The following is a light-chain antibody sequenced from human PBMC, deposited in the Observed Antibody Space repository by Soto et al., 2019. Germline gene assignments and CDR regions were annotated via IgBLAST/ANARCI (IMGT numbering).Light chain of an antibody. CDR2: EDN. CDR3: QSYDSSTVV. V-gene: IGLV6-57*04. CDR1: SGSIASNY. J-gene: IGLJ2*01. Sequence: NFMLTQPHSVSESPGKTVTISCTRSSGSIASNYVQWYQQRPGSAPTTVIYEDNQRPSAVPDRFSGSIDSSSNSASLTISGLKTEDEADYYCQSYDSSTVVFGGGTKVTVL.